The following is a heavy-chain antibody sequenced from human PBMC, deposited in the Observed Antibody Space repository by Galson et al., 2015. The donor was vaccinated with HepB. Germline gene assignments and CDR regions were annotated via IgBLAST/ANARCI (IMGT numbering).Heavy chain of an antibody. V-gene: IGHV3-30*18. D-gene: IGHD5-24*01. Sequence: SLRLSCAASGFTFSSYGMHWVRQAPGKGLEWVAVISYDGSNKYYADSVKGRFTISRDNSKNTLYLQMNSLRAEDTAVYYCAKDRQAARWLHPGHPDYWGQGTLVTVSS. CDR3: AKDRQAARWLHPGHPDY. CDR2: ISYDGSNK. CDR1: GFTFSSYG. J-gene: IGHJ4*02.